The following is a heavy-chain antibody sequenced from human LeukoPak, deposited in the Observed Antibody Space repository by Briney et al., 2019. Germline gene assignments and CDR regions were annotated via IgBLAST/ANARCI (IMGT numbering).Heavy chain of an antibody. CDR1: GFTFSSYS. CDR3: ARDLGYCSSTSCPNDY. CDR2: ISSSSSYI. V-gene: IGHV3-21*01. J-gene: IGHJ4*02. Sequence: PGGSLRLSCAASGFTFSSYSMNWVRQAPGKGLEWVSSISSSSSYIYYADSVKGRSTISRDNAKNSLYLQMNSLRAEDTAVYYCARDLGYCSSTSCPNDYWGQGTLVTVSS. D-gene: IGHD2-2*01.